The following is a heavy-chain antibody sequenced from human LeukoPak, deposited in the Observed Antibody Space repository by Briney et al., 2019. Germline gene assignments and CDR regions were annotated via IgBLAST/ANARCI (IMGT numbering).Heavy chain of an antibody. Sequence: SETLSLTCTVSGGSISNYYWSWLRQPAGKGLEWIGRISTSGTTNYNPSLKSRVTMSVDTSKNQFSLRLTSVTAADTAFYYCARAPPSTSGTYWRYFDYWGQGTLVTVSS. CDR3: ARAPPSTSGTYWRYFDY. V-gene: IGHV4-4*07. J-gene: IGHJ4*02. CDR1: GGSISNYY. CDR2: ISTSGTT. D-gene: IGHD3-10*01.